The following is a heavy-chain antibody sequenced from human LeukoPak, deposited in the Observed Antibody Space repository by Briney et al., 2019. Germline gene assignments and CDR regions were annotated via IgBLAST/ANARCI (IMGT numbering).Heavy chain of an antibody. D-gene: IGHD5-18*01. CDR1: GFTFSFYS. CDR2: ISSSDNTI. Sequence: GGPLRLSCAASGFTFSFYSMNWVRQAPGKGLEWVSYISSSDNTIHYADSVKGRFTISRDNAKNSLYLEMNSRRDEDTAVYYCARVHRGYSYGRLDYWGQGTLVTVSS. V-gene: IGHV3-48*02. CDR3: ARVHRGYSYGRLDY. J-gene: IGHJ4*02.